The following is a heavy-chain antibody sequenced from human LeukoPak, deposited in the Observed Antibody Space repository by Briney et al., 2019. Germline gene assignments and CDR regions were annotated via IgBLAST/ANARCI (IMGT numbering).Heavy chain of an antibody. D-gene: IGHD3-22*01. CDR3: AKERLHKYYYDSSGSYYFDY. J-gene: IGHJ4*02. CDR1: GFIFSAYG. V-gene: IGHV3-30*02. CDR2: IWYDGGNK. Sequence: GGSLRLSCAASGFIFSAYGMLWVRQAPGKGLEWVAVIWYDGGNKYYADSVKGRFTISRDNSKNTLYLQMNSLRAEDTAVYYCAKERLHKYYYDSSGSYYFDYWGQGTLVTVSS.